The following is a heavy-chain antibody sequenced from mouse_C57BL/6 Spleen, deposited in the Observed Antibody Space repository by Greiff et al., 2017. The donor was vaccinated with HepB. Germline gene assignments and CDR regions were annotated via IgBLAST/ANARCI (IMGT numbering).Heavy chain of an antibody. V-gene: IGHV1-81*01. CDR1: GYTFTSYG. Sequence: QVHVKQSGAELARPGASVKLSCKASGYTFTSYGISWVKQRTGQGLEWIGEIYPRSGNTYYNEKFKGKATLTADKSSSTAYMELRSLTSEDSAVYFCARSDYENYAMDYWGQGTSVTVSS. D-gene: IGHD2-4*01. CDR3: ARSDYENYAMDY. J-gene: IGHJ4*01. CDR2: IYPRSGNT.